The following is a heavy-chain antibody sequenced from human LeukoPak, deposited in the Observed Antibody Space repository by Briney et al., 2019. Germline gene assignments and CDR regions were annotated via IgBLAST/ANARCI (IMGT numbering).Heavy chain of an antibody. V-gene: IGHV1-18*04. CDR1: GYTFTIYG. J-gene: IGHJ4*02. CDR3: ARDEFHRSHLFHY. CDR2: ISAYNGNT. D-gene: IGHD6-19*01. Sequence: ASVKVSFKASGYTFTIYGISWVGQARGQGKEWMGWISAYNGNTNYEQKLQGRVTLPTHPSPSPAYMQLRSLRSDHTAVYYCARDEFHRSHLFHYWGQGTLVTVSS.